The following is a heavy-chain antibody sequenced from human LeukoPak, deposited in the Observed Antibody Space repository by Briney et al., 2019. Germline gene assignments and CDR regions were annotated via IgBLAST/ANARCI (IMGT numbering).Heavy chain of an antibody. CDR2: ISYDGSNK. Sequence: GGSLRLSCAASGFTFSSYGMYWVRQAPGKGLEWVAVISYDGSNKYYADSVKGRFTISRDNSKNTLFLQMNSLRTDDTAVYYCATDGNSSIPDYWGQGTLVTVSS. CDR3: ATDGNSSIPDY. J-gene: IGHJ4*02. D-gene: IGHD6-13*01. CDR1: GFTFSSYG. V-gene: IGHV3-30*03.